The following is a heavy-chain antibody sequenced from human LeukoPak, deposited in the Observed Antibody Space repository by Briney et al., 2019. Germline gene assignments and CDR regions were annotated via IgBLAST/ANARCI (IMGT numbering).Heavy chain of an antibody. J-gene: IGHJ5*02. D-gene: IGHD5-24*01. Sequence: ASVKVSCKAFGYTLTSNYMHWMRQARGEGPEWMGVISPSGGSTTYAQKFQGRVTLTRDMSTSTDYLELSSLRSEDTAVYYCARDNSVRDEAWWFNPWGQGTLVTVPS. V-gene: IGHV1-46*01. CDR3: ARDNSVRDEAWWFNP. CDR1: GYTLTSNY. CDR2: ISPSGGST.